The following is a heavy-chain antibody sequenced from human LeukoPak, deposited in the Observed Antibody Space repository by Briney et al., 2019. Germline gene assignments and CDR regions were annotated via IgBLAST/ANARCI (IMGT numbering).Heavy chain of an antibody. CDR2: IIPILGIA. CDR1: GGTFSSYA. J-gene: IGHJ4*02. D-gene: IGHD3-22*01. CDR3: ARGVNYYDSSGYHPTSPYYFDY. Sequence: SVKVSCKASGGTFSSYAISWVRQAPGQGLEWMGRIIPILGIANYAQKFQGRVTITADKSTSTAYMELSSLRSEDTAVYYCARGVNYYDSSGYHPTSPYYFDYWGQGTLVTVSS. V-gene: IGHV1-69*04.